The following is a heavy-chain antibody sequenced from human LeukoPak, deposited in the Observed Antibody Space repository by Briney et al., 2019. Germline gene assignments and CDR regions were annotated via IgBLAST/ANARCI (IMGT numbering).Heavy chain of an antibody. V-gene: IGHV5-51*01. Sequence: GESLKISCKGSGYSFTSYWIGWVRQMPGKGLEWMGIIYPRDSDTRYSPSFQGQVTISADKSISTAYLQWSSLKASDTAMYYCARHMSSGYYYEDAFDIWGQGTMVTVSS. D-gene: IGHD3-22*01. CDR1: GYSFTSYW. CDR3: ARHMSSGYYYEDAFDI. CDR2: IYPRDSDT. J-gene: IGHJ3*02.